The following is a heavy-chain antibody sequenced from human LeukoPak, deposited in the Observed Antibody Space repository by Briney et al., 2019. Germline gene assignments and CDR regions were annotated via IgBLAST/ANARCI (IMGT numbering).Heavy chain of an antibody. J-gene: IGHJ4*02. D-gene: IGHD6-19*01. V-gene: IGHV4-4*07. Sequence: SETLSLTCTVSGGSISNYQWTWIRQPAGKGLEWIGQIHRGGSTNYNPPLKSRVRMSIDTTEDQVSLTITSVTAVDTAFYYCARRDISTGWSFDYWGQGTLVTVSS. CDR2: IHRGGST. CDR3: ARRDISTGWSFDY. CDR1: GGSISNYQ.